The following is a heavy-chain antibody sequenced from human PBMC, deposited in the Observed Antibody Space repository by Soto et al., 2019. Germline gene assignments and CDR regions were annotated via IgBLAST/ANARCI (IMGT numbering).Heavy chain of an antibody. D-gene: IGHD3-10*01. CDR1: GFTFSNYA. Sequence: PGGPLRLPGQAPGFTFSNYAMSWVRQAPGKGLEWVSTFSASSGSTYYADSLKGRFTISRDNSKNTLYLQMDSLRAEDTAVYYCARHQSGSGNSNFDFWGQGTPVTVSS. J-gene: IGHJ4*02. CDR3: ARHQSGSGNSNFDF. CDR2: FSASSGST. V-gene: IGHV3-23*01.